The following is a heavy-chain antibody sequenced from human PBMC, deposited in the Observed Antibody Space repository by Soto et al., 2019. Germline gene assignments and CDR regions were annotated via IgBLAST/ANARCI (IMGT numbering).Heavy chain of an antibody. CDR1: GFSFNFYV. V-gene: IGHV3-23*01. J-gene: IGHJ6*02. CDR2: MSGSGGHI. Sequence: PGGSLRLSCAASGFSFNFYVMTWVRQAPGKGPEWVSGMSGSGGHIYYADSVKGRFTISRDNSKNTLYLQMNSLRAEDTAVFYCAKGRNGVDVWGQGTTVTVSS. CDR3: AKGRNGVDV.